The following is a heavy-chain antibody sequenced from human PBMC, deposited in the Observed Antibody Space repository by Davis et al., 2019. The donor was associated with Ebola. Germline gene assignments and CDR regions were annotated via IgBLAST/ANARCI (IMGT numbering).Heavy chain of an antibody. Sequence: MPSETLSLTCSVSGVPITSGTYYWSWIRQLPGKDLEWIGYIYHSGTTFYMPSLKSRVTMSVDTSKNQFSLKLRSVTAADTAVYFCARESPSCTTTGCLILPYFDYWGQGALVTVSS. CDR1: GVPITSGTYY. CDR3: ARESPSCTTTGCLILPYFDY. D-gene: IGHD2-8*01. V-gene: IGHV4-31*03. CDR2: IYHSGTT. J-gene: IGHJ4*02.